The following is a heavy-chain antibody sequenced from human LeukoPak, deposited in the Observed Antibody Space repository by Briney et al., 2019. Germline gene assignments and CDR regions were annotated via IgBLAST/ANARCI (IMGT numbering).Heavy chain of an antibody. D-gene: IGHD6-13*01. Sequence: PSETLSLTCTVSGGSISSYYWSWIRQPPGKGLEWIGEINHSGSTNYNPSLKSRVTISVDTSKNQFSLKLSSVTAADTAVYYCARGGLGYKDSSSWYRFDYWGQGTLVTVSS. J-gene: IGHJ4*02. CDR3: ARGGLGYKDSSSWYRFDY. CDR1: GGSISSYY. V-gene: IGHV4-34*01. CDR2: INHSGST.